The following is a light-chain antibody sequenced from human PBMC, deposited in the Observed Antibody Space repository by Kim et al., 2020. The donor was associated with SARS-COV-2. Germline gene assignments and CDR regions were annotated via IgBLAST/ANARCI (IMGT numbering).Light chain of an antibody. J-gene: IGLJ3*02. CDR2: NDK. CDR3: GSWDDSLSGRV. V-gene: IGLV1-44*01. Sequence: VTISCSGRRSNVGNNPVTWFQQVPGTAPKLLMSNDKQRPSGVPDRFSASKSGTSASLAISGLQSEDEAVYYCGSWDDSLSGRVFGGGTQLTVL. CDR1: RSNVGNNP.